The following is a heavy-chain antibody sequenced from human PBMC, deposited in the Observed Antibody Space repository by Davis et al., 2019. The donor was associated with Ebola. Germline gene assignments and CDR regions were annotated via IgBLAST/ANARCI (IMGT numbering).Heavy chain of an antibody. CDR3: ARDLYGWYYFDY. Sequence: ASVKVSCKASGYTFTGYYIHWVRQAPGQGLEWMGRISPNSGGTNYAQKFQGRVTMTRDTSISTAYMELSRLTSDDTAVYYCARDLYGWYYFDYWGQGTLVTVSS. CDR1: GYTFTGYY. J-gene: IGHJ4*02. CDR2: ISPNSGGT. D-gene: IGHD6-19*01. V-gene: IGHV1-2*06.